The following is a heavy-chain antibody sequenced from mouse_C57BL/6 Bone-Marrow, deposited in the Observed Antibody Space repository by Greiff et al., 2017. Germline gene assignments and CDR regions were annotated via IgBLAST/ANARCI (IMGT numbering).Heavy chain of an antibody. J-gene: IGHJ4*01. Sequence: QLQQPGTELVKPGASVKLSCKASGYTFTSYWMHWVKQRPGQGLEWIGHINPSNGGTNYNETYKSKATLTVDKSYSTAYRQLSSLTSEDSAVYYCARSGYGSSYYYAMDDWGQGTSVTVSS. CDR1: GYTFTSYW. CDR3: ARSGYGSSYYYAMDD. V-gene: IGHV1-53*01. CDR2: INPSNGGT. D-gene: IGHD1-1*01.